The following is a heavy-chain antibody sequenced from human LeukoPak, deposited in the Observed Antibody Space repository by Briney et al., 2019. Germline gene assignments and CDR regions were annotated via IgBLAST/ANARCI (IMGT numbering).Heavy chain of an antibody. D-gene: IGHD3-10*01. CDR3: ARGSDNTNWFDP. V-gene: IGHV1-69*13. CDR2: IIPIFGTA. J-gene: IGHJ5*02. CDR1: GGTFSSYA. Sequence: SVKVSCKASGGTFSSYAISWVRQAPGQGLEWMGGIIPIFGTANYAQKFQGRVTITADETTSTAYMELSSLRSEDTAVYYCARGSDNTNWFDPWGQGTLVTVSS.